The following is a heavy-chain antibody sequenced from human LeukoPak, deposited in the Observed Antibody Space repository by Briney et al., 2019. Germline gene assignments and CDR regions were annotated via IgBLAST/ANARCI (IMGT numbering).Heavy chain of an antibody. V-gene: IGHV4-59*01. D-gene: IGHD4-17*01. CDR2: IYHRGST. J-gene: IGHJ3*02. CDR1: GVPISSNY. CDR3: ASDYGDYEGTFDI. Sequence: PSETLSLTCTVSGVPISSNYWIWIREPPGKGLEWIGYIYHRGSTNYNPSLKSRVTISVDTSKNHFSLKLSSVTAADTAVYYCASDYGDYEGTFDIWGQGTMVTVSS.